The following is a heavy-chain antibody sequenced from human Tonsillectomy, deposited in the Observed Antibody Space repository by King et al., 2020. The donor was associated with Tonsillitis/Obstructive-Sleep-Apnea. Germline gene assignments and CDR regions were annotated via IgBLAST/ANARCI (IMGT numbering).Heavy chain of an antibody. J-gene: IGHJ4*02. CDR2: INSDGSST. V-gene: IGHV3-74*01. Sequence: EVQLVESGGGLVQPGGSLRLSCAASGFTFSSYWMHWVRQAPGKGLVWVSRINSDGSSTSYADPVKGRFTISRDNAKNTLYLQMNSLRAEDTAVYYCASGSYQAAFDYWGQGTLVTVSS. D-gene: IGHD1-26*01. CDR1: GFTFSSYW. CDR3: ASGSYQAAFDY.